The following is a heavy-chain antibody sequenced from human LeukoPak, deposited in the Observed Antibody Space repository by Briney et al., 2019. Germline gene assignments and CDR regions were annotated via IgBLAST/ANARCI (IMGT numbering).Heavy chain of an antibody. Sequence: SETLSLTCTVSGGSISSYYWSWIRQTPGKGLEWIGNIFDSGDTNYNPSLQSRVTISVDTSKKQFSLKLRSVTAADTAVYYCTRRLSNGASLNYFDYWGQGTLVTVSS. D-gene: IGHD4/OR15-4a*01. CDR1: GGSISSYY. J-gene: IGHJ4*02. CDR2: IFDSGDT. CDR3: TRRLSNGASLNYFDY. V-gene: IGHV4-59*08.